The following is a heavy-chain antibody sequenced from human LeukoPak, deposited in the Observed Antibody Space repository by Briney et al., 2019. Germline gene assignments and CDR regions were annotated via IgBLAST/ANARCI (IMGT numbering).Heavy chain of an antibody. Sequence: PGGSLRLSCATSGFTFSSYWMLWVRQAPGEGRGWVSRINIDGSSISYADSVKGRFTISRDNAKNTVYLQMNSLRAEDTAIYYCARAFSVADTGYYLDYWGQGTLVTASS. CDR3: ARAFSVADTGYYLDY. D-gene: IGHD2-15*01. CDR1: GFTFSSYW. V-gene: IGHV3-74*01. J-gene: IGHJ4*02. CDR2: INIDGSSI.